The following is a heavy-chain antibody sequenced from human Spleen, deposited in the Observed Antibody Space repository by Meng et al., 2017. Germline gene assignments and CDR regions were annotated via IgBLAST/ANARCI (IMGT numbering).Heavy chain of an antibody. CDR1: GFTFGDYA. J-gene: IGHJ4*02. D-gene: IGHD5-18*01. CDR3: ARVPPRGYSYGFDY. CDR2: INHSGST. Sequence: ESLKISCTASGFTFGDYAMSWFRQAPGKGLEWIGEINHSGSTNYNPSLKSRVTISVDTSKNQFSLKMSSVTAADTAVYYCARVPPRGYSYGFDYWGQGTLVTVSS. V-gene: IGHV4-34*01.